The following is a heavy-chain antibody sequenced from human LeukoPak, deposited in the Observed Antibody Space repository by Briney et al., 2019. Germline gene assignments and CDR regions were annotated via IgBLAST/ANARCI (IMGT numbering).Heavy chain of an antibody. CDR3: AKCLLLRSDDYAPFDY. Sequence: GGTLRLSCAASGFTFSSYAMNWVRQAPGKGLEWVSAISGSGGSTYSADSVKGRFTISRDNSKNTLYLQMNSLRVEDTAVYFCAKCLLLRSDDYAPFDYWGQGTLVTVSS. CDR1: GFTFSSYA. CDR2: ISGSGGST. J-gene: IGHJ4*02. D-gene: IGHD4-17*01. V-gene: IGHV3-23*01.